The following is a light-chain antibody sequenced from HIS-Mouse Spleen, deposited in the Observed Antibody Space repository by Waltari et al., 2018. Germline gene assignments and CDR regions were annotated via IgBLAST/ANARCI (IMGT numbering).Light chain of an antibody. CDR2: DVS. CDR1: SSHFGGHTH. CDR3: SSYAGSTLYV. J-gene: IGLJ1*01. Sequence: QSALTQLPSASGSPGRSVTLPCTAISSHFGGHTHVAGYQQHPGKAHKLMIYDVSKRPSGVPDRFSGSKSGNTASLTVSGLQAEDEADYYCSSYAGSTLYVFGTGTKVTVL. V-gene: IGLV2-8*01.